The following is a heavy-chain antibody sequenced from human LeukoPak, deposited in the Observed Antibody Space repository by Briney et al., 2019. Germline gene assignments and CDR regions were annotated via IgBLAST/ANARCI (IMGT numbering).Heavy chain of an antibody. J-gene: IGHJ4*02. CDR1: GFTFSSYA. Sequence: PGGSLRLSCAASGFTFSSYAMSWVRQAPGKGLEWVSAISGSGGSTYYAASVKGRFTISRDNSKNTLYLQMNSLRAEDTAVYYCAKADASTSCRNFDYWGQGTLVTVSS. CDR2: ISGSGGST. CDR3: AKADASTSCRNFDY. V-gene: IGHV3-23*01. D-gene: IGHD2-2*01.